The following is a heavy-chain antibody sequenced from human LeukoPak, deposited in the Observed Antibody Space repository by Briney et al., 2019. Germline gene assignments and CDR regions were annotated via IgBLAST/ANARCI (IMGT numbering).Heavy chain of an antibody. D-gene: IGHD2-21*02. CDR3: ARALWRGVTARTGY. CDR1: GFTFSSYW. V-gene: IGHV3-7*01. Sequence: QSGGSLRPSCAASGFTFSSYWMSWVRQAPGKGLEWVANIKQDGSEKYYVDSVKGRFTISRDNAKNSLYLQMNSLRAEDTAVYYCARALWRGVTARTGYWGQGTLVTVSS. J-gene: IGHJ4*02. CDR2: IKQDGSEK.